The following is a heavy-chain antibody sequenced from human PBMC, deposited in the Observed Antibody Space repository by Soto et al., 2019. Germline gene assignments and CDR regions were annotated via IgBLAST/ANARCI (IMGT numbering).Heavy chain of an antibody. D-gene: IGHD3-3*01. CDR2: ISYDGSNK. CDR1: GFTFSSYA. CDR3: ARDRGSYDFSTGIFDI. V-gene: IGHV3-30-3*01. J-gene: IGHJ3*02. Sequence: PGGSLRLSCAASGFTFSSYAMHWVRQAPGKGLEWVAVISYDGSNKYYADSVKGRFTISRDNSKNTLYLQMNSLRAEDTAVYYCARDRGSYDFSTGIFDIWGQGTMVTV.